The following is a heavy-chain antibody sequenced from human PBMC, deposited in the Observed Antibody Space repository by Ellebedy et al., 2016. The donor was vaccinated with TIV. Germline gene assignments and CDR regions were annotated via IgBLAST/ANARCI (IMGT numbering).Heavy chain of an antibody. Sequence: GESLKISXAASGFKFSSYAMSWVRQAPGKGLEWVAGISVSGSSSHYAESVKGRFTISRDNAKNTVYLQMSSLRAEDTAVYYCARGGHYVSGSYDYWGQGSLVTVSS. CDR1: GFKFSSYA. D-gene: IGHD3-10*01. CDR2: ISVSGSSS. V-gene: IGHV3-23*01. CDR3: ARGGHYVSGSYDY. J-gene: IGHJ4*02.